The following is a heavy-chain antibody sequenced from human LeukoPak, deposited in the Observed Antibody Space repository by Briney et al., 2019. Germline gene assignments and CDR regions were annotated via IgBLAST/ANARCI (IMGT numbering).Heavy chain of an antibody. J-gene: IGHJ4*01. CDR2: IRHDGSHE. D-gene: IGHD1-26*01. Sequence: GGSLRLSCGASGFTFSTHDMHWVRQAPGKGLEWVAFIRHDGSHEYYADSVKGRFTISRDNSKNTLYLQMNSVRSEDTALYYCAKPSGSGVDYWGQGTRVTVSS. V-gene: IGHV3-30*02. CDR3: AKPSGSGVDY. CDR1: GFTFSTHD.